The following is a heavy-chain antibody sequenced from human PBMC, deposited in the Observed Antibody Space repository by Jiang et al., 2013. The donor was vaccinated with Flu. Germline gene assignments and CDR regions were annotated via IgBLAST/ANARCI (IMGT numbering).Heavy chain of an antibody. J-gene: IGHJ4*02. CDR3: ARLAIGSGAGYFDY. CDR1: GYTFTSYG. V-gene: IGHV1-18*01. Sequence: SVKVSCKASGYTFTSYGISWVRQAPGQGLEWMGWISAYNGNTNYAQKLQGRVTMTTDTSTSTAYMELRSLRSDDTAVYYCARLAIGSGAGYFDYWGQGTLVTVSS. D-gene: IGHD1-26*01. CDR2: ISAYNGNT.